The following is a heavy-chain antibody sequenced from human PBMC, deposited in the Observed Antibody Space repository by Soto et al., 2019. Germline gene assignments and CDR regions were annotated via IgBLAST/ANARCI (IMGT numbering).Heavy chain of an antibody. D-gene: IGHD3-9*01. Sequence: SETLSLTCAVYGGSFSGYYWSWIRQPPGKGLKWIGEINHSVSTNYNPSLKSRVTISVDTSKNQFSLKLSSVTAADTAVYYCARHSPPMYDILTGTTLDPYYGMDVWGQGTTVTVSS. J-gene: IGHJ6*02. V-gene: IGHV4-34*01. CDR3: ARHSPPMYDILTGTTLDPYYGMDV. CDR2: INHSVST. CDR1: GGSFSGYY.